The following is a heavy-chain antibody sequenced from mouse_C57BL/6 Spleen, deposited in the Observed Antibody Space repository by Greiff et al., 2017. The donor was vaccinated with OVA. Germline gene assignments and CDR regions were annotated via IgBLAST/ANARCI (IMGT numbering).Heavy chain of an antibody. D-gene: IGHD1-1*01. Sequence: QVQLQQPGAELVKPGASVKLSCKASGYTFTSYWMHWVKQRPGQGLEWIGMIHPNSGSTNYNEKFKGKATLTADKSSSTAYMQLSSLTSEDSAVYFCAGDYGRAWFAYWGQGTLVTVSA. CDR2: IHPNSGST. J-gene: IGHJ3*01. CDR1: GYTFTSYW. V-gene: IGHV1-64*01. CDR3: AGDYGRAWFAY.